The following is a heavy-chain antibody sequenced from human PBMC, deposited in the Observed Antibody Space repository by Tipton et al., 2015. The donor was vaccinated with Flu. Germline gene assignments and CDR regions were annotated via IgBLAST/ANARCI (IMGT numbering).Heavy chain of an antibody. D-gene: IGHD3-10*01. J-gene: IGHJ4*02. V-gene: IGHV4-38-2*02. CDR2: ISHSGRT. CDR1: DYSISSGYY. CDR3: ARTTYYYGSGSSDY. Sequence: TLSLTCTVSDYSISSGYYWGWIRQPPGKGLEWIGCISHSGRTYYNPSLKSRVTISVDMAKNQFSQRLSSVTAADTAVYYCARTTYYYGSGSSDYWGQGTLVTVSS.